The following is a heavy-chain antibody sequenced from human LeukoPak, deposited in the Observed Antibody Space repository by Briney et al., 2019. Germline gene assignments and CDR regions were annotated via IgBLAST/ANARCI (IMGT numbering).Heavy chain of an antibody. CDR1: GGSISSGSYY. CDR2: IYTSGST. J-gene: IGHJ4*02. D-gene: IGHD4-17*01. V-gene: IGHV4-61*02. CDR3: ARVSPRYGDYFDY. Sequence: PSETLSLTCIVSGGSISSGSYYWSWIRQPAGKGLEWIGRIYTSGSTNYNPSLKSRVTISVDTSKNQFSLKLSSVTAADTAVYYCARVSPRYGDYFDYWGQGTLVTVSS.